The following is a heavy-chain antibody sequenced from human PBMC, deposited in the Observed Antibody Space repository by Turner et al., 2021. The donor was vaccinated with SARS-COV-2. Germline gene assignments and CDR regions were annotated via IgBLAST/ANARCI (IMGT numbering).Heavy chain of an antibody. V-gene: IGHV3-53*01. CDR1: GFTVSSNY. D-gene: IGHD5-18*01. J-gene: IGHJ4*02. CDR3: ARVGSYGRRDVDY. Sequence: EVQLVVPGGGWIQPAGSLILSCAASGFTVSSNYMSWVRQAPEKGLEWVSVIYSGGSRYNEDSVKGRLTITRDNYKNTLYLQMNSLRAEDTAVYYCARVGSYGRRDVDYWGQGTLVTVSS. CDR2: IYSGGSR.